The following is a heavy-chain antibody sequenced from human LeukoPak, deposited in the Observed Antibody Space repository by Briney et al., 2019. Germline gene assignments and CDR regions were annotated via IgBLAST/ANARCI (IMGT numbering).Heavy chain of an antibody. CDR1: GGSVSSGSYY. J-gene: IGHJ4*02. V-gene: IGHV4-61*01. CDR3: ARVLAGTTTDH. Sequence: SETLSLTCTVSGGSVSSGSYYWIWIRQPPGKGLEWIGYIYYSGSTNYNPSLKSRVTISLDTSKNQFSLKLSSVTAADTAVYYCARVLAGTTTDHWGQGTLVTVSS. CDR2: IYYSGST. D-gene: IGHD1-14*01.